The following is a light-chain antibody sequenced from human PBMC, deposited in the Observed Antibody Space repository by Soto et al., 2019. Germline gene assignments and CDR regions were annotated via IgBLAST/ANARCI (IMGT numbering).Light chain of an antibody. V-gene: IGKV1-33*01. CDR3: QQYDNLPAVT. J-gene: IGKJ3*01. CDR2: DAS. CDR1: PDISNY. Sequence: DIQMTQSPSSLSASVGDRVTITCQASPDISNYLNWYQQKPGKAPKLLIYDASNLETGVPSRFSGSGSWTDFAFTISGLQAEDIATYYCQQYDNLPAVTFGPGTKVDIK.